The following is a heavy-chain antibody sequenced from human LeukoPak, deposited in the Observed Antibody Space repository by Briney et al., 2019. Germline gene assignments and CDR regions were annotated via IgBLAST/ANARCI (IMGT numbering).Heavy chain of an antibody. D-gene: IGHD3-22*01. V-gene: IGHV3-15*01. CDR3: TTDSYYYDSSGFHYFDY. CDR1: GFTFSNAW. J-gene: IGHJ4*02. Sequence: KPGGSLRLSCAASGFTFSNAWMSWVRQAPGKGLEWVGRIKSKTDGGTTDYAAPVKGRFTISRHDSKNTLYLQMNSLKTEDTAVYYCTTDSYYYDSSGFHYFDYWGQGTLVTVSS. CDR2: IKSKTDGGTT.